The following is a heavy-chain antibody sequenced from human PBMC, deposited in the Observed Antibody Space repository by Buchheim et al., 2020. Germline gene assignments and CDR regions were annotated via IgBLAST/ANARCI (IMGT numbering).Heavy chain of an antibody. CDR3: ARHPKAHKVMTTVTTFF. Sequence: EVQLVQSGAEVKKPGESLRISCKGSGYSFTSYWISWVRQMPGKGLEWMGRIDPSDSYTDYSPSFQGHVTISADKSISTAYPQWSSLKASDTAMYYCARHPKAHKVMTTVTTFFWGQGTL. J-gene: IGHJ4*02. CDR1: GYSFTSYW. D-gene: IGHD4-17*01. CDR2: IDPSDSYT. V-gene: IGHV5-10-1*03.